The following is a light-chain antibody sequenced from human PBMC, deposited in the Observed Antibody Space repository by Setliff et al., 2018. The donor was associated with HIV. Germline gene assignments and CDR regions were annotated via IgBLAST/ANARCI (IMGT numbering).Light chain of an antibody. V-gene: IGLV2-8*01. J-gene: IGLJ1*01. CDR2: EIT. Sequence: QSALTQPPSASGSPGQSVTISCTGTSSDVGGYNYVSWYQQHPGEAPKLMIYEITKRPSGVPDRFSGSKSGNTASLTVSGLQTEDEADYYCCSYASSNSFVFGTGTKVTVL. CDR3: CSYASSNSFV. CDR1: SSDVGGYNY.